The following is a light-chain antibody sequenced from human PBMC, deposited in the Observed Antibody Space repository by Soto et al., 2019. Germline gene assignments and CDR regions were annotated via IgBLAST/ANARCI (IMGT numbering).Light chain of an antibody. V-gene: IGKV3-20*01. CDR2: GAS. J-gene: IGKJ3*01. CDR3: QHYSSSPPEFT. CDR1: QSVSTNY. Sequence: EIVLTQSPATLSLSQGERATLSCRASQSVSTNYLAWYQQRPGQAPRLLIFGASYRATGIPDRFSGSGSGTDFTLTISRLEPEDFAVYYCQHYSSSPPEFTFGPGTKVDSK.